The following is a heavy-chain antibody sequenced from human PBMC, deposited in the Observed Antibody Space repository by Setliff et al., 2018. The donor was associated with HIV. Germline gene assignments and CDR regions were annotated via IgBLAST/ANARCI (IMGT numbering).Heavy chain of an antibody. CDR2: IDPSDSYT. CDR3: ARLTEMATIADDY. J-gene: IGHJ4*02. V-gene: IGHV5-10-1*01. D-gene: IGHD5-12*01. Sequence: GESLKISCKGSGYSFTSYWISWVRQMPGKGLEWMGRIDPSDSYTNYSPSVQGHVTISADKSISTAYLQWSSLKASDTAMYYCARLTEMATIADDYWGQGTLVTVSS. CDR1: GYSFTSYW.